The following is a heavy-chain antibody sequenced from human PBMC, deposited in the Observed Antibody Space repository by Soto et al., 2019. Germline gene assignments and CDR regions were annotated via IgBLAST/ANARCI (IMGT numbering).Heavy chain of an antibody. CDR3: ARGLRFSTGTSSYRVGTDY. J-gene: IGHJ4*02. CDR1: GFIFGSYS. Sequence: LRLSCAASGFIFGSYSMNWVRQAPGKGLEWVSSISSSSSYVYYADSVKGRFTVSRDNAKNSLSLQMNSLRAEDTAVYYCARGLRFSTGTSSYRVGTDYWGQGTLVTVSS. CDR2: ISSSSSYV. D-gene: IGHD2-2*01. V-gene: IGHV3-21*01.